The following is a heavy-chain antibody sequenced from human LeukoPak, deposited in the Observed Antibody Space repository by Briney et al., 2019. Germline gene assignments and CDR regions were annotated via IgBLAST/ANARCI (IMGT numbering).Heavy chain of an antibody. CDR2: ISGSGSST. Sequence: PGGFLRLSCAASGFTFSIYAMSWVRQAPGKGLEWVSTISGSGSSTFYADSVKGRFTISRDNSENTLYLQMNSLRVEDTAIYYCAKDTNFYYMDVWGKGTTVTVSS. CDR3: AKDTNFYYMDV. J-gene: IGHJ6*03. V-gene: IGHV3-23*01. CDR1: GFTFSIYA. D-gene: IGHD2-8*01.